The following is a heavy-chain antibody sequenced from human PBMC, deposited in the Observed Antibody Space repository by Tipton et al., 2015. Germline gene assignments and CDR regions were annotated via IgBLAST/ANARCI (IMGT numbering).Heavy chain of an antibody. CDR3: ARARGRHGGLFDS. J-gene: IGHJ4*02. CDR2: ISYSGST. Sequence: TLSLTCTVSGGSVSTSNYYWGWIRQSPGKGLEWIGYISYSGSTHYNPSLKRRVTISLDTSKTQFSLKMRSVTATDTAVYYCARARGRHGGLFDSWGQGTLVTVSS. D-gene: IGHD4-23*01. CDR1: GGSVSTSNYY. V-gene: IGHV4-61*01.